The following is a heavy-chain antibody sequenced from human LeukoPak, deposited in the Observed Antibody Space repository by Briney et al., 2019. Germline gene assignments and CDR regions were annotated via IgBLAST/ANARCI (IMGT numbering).Heavy chain of an antibody. Sequence: SQTLSLTCTVSGGSISSGSYYWSWIRQPAGKGLEWIGRIYTSGSTNYNPSLKSRVTISVDTSKNQFSLKLSSVTAADTAVYYCARITVTRNFDYWGQGTLVTVSS. CDR2: IYTSGST. J-gene: IGHJ4*02. CDR1: GGSISSGSYY. V-gene: IGHV4-61*02. D-gene: IGHD4-11*01. CDR3: ARITVTRNFDY.